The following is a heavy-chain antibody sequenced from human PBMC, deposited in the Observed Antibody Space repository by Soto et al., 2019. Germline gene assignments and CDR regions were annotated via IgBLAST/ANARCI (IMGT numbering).Heavy chain of an antibody. CDR1: GYTFTSYG. D-gene: IGHD6-19*01. Sequence: ASVKVFCKASGYTFTSYGISWVRQAPGQGLEWMGWISAYNGNTNYAQELQGRVTMTTDTSTSTAYMELRSLRSDDTAVYYCARGRRAQWLGVDAFDIWGQGTMVTVSS. CDR2: ISAYNGNT. J-gene: IGHJ3*02. V-gene: IGHV1-18*04. CDR3: ARGRRAQWLGVDAFDI.